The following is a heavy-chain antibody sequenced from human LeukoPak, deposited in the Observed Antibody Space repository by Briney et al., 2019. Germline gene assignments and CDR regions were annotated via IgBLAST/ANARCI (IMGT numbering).Heavy chain of an antibody. CDR2: IYHSGST. CDR1: GGSISSGGYS. J-gene: IGHJ3*02. CDR3: ARASGYSGYEGDAFDI. D-gene: IGHD5-12*01. V-gene: IGHV4-30-2*01. Sequence: SETLSLTCTVSGGSISSGGYSWSWIRQPPGKGLEWIGYIYHSGSTYYNPSLKSRVTISVDGSKNQFSLKLSSVTAADTAVYYCARASGYSGYEGDAFDIWGQGTMVTVSS.